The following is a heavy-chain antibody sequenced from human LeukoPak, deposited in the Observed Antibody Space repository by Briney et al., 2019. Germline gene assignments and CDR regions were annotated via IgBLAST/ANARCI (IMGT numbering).Heavy chain of an antibody. Sequence: PGGSLRLSCAASGFTFSEYSMTWVRQAPGKGLEWVSSISSSSMYIFYADSVKGRFTISRDNAKNSLYLQMNSLRAEDTAVYYCAREYCSGGSCYRIDSWGQGTLVTVSS. V-gene: IGHV3-21*01. CDR1: GFTFSEYS. CDR2: ISSSSMYI. CDR3: AREYCSGGSCYRIDS. J-gene: IGHJ4*02. D-gene: IGHD2-15*01.